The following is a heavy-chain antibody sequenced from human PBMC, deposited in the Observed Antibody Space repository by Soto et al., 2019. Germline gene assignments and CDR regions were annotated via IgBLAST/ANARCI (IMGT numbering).Heavy chain of an antibody. Sequence: GSLRLSCAGSAFTFSSYAMSWVRQAPGKGLEWVSTIYGSGSSTYYSDSVKGRFTISRDNSKNTLYLQMNNLRAEDTAVYYCAKESQQQLVQTSLIWFDPWGQGTLVTVSS. J-gene: IGHJ5*02. D-gene: IGHD6-13*01. CDR1: AFTFSSYA. CDR2: IYGSGSST. CDR3: AKESQQQLVQTSLIWFDP. V-gene: IGHV3-23*01.